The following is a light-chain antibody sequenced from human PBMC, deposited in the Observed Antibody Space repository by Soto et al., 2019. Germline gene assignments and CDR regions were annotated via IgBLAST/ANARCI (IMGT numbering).Light chain of an antibody. CDR1: QGIGSK. Sequence: EIVMTQSPATLSASPGERATLSCRASQGIGSKLAWYQQKPGQAPRLLIYGASNRATGIPARFGGSGSGTEFTLTISSLQSEDFAVYSCQQDDNWPSTFGGGTKVEIK. V-gene: IGKV3-15*01. CDR3: QQDDNWPST. J-gene: IGKJ4*01. CDR2: GAS.